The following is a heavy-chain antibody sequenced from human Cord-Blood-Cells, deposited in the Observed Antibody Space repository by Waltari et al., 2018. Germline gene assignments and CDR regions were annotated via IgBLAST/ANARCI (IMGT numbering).Heavy chain of an antibody. CDR1: GYTFTSYD. J-gene: IGHJ3*02. V-gene: IGHV1-8*03. CDR2: MNRNRGNT. CDR3: ARNSSYAFDI. Sequence: QVQLVQSGAEVKKPWASVKVSCKAYGYTFTSYDINLVRQATGQGLEWMGCMNRNRGNTGYAQKFPGRVTITRNTCISTAYMGLSILRSEDTAVYYCARNSSYAFDIWGQGTMVTVSS. D-gene: IGHD6-6*01.